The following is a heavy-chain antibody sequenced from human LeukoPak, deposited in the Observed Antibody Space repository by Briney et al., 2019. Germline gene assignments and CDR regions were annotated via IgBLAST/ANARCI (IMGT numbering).Heavy chain of an antibody. D-gene: IGHD2-15*01. J-gene: IGHJ6*02. CDR3: ARSDGAYCSGGSCYDYGMDV. V-gene: IGHV3-9*01. CDR2: ISWNSGSI. CDR1: GFTFDDYA. Sequence: GGSLRLSCAASGFTFDDYAMHWVRQAPGKGLEWVSGISWNSGSIGYADSVKGRFTISRDNAKNSLYLQMNSLRAEDTAVYYCARSDGAYCSGGSCYDYGMDVWGQGTTVTVSS.